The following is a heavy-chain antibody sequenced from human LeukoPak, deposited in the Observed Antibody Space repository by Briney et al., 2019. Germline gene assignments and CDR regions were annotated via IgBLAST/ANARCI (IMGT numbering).Heavy chain of an antibody. CDR2: ISSNGGST. CDR3: ARDSYSGSYYGYFQH. CDR1: GFTFSSYA. J-gene: IGHJ1*01. D-gene: IGHD1-26*01. V-gene: IGHV3-64*01. Sequence: GGSLRLSCAASGFTFSSYAMHWVRQAPGKGLEYVSAISSNGGSTYYANSVKGRFTISRDNSKNTLYLQMGSLRAEDMAVYYCARDSYSGSYYGYFQHRGQGTLVTVSS.